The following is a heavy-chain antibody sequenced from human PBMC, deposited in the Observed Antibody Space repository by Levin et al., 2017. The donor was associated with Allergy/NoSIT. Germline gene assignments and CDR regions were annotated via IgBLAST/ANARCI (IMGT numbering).Heavy chain of an antibody. Sequence: PGGSLRLSCAASGFTFSDYSMNWIRQAPGKGLEWVSYISGSGSTIYAESLKGRFTISRDNARNSMYLQMNSLRAEDTAIYYCARRGASRSFDFWGQGTLVTVSS. D-gene: IGHD6-6*01. CDR1: GFTFSDYS. J-gene: IGHJ4*02. V-gene: IGHV3-11*01. CDR2: ISGSGSTI. CDR3: ARRGASRSFDF.